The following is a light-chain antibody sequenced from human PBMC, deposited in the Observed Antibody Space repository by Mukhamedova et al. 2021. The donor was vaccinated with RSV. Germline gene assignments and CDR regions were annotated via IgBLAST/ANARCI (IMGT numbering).Light chain of an antibody. V-gene: IGKV3-15*01. J-gene: IGKJ2*03. CDR2: GAS. CDR3: QQYNNWLYS. CDR1: QSVSSN. Sequence: MGSQSVSSNLAWYQQKPGQAPRLLIYGASTRANGIPARFSGSGSGTEFTLTISSMQSEDFAVYYCQQYNNWLYSFGQGTKLEIK.